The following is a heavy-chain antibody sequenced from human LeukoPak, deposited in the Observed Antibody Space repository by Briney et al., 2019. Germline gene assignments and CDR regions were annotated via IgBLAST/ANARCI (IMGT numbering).Heavy chain of an antibody. J-gene: IGHJ5*02. CDR1: GGSISSHY. D-gene: IGHD2-2*01. Sequence: PSETLSLTCTVSGGSISSHYWSWIRQPPGKRLEWIGYMSYTGVATYNPSVKSRVTISFDTSKNLFSLKLSSVTAADTAVYYCARHAAAATNIWFDPWGQGTRVTVSS. V-gene: IGHV4-59*08. CDR3: ARHAAAATNIWFDP. CDR2: MSYTGVA.